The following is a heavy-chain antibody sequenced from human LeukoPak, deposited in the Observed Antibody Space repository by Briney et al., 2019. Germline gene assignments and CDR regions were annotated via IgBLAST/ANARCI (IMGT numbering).Heavy chain of an antibody. Sequence: GESLKISCKGSGYSFTSYWIGWVRQMPGKGLEWMGIIYPGDSDTRYSPSFQGQVTISADKSISTAYLQWSSLKASDTAMYYCARRPLCSGGSCYSLEYWGQGTLVTVSS. J-gene: IGHJ4*02. D-gene: IGHD2-15*01. V-gene: IGHV5-51*01. CDR3: ARRPLCSGGSCYSLEY. CDR2: IYPGDSDT. CDR1: GYSFTSYW.